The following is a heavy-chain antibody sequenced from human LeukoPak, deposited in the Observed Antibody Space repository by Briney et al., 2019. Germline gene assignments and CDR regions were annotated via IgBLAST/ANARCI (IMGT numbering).Heavy chain of an antibody. V-gene: IGHV3-30*03. J-gene: IGHJ4*02. CDR1: GFTVSSNY. Sequence: PGGSLRLSCAASGFTVSSNYMSWVRQAPGKGLEWVAVISYDGSNKYYADSVRGRFTISRDNSKNTLYLQMNSLRAEDTAVYYCARTGYVWGSYHLDYWGQGTLVTVSS. CDR3: ARTGYVWGSYHLDY. CDR2: ISYDGSNK. D-gene: IGHD3-16*02.